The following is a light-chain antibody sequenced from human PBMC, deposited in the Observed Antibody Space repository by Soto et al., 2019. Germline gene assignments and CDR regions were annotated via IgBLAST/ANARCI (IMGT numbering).Light chain of an antibody. V-gene: IGKV3-20*01. CDR1: QSVSSSY. J-gene: IGKJ1*01. Sequence: IVLTQSPGTLSLSPGERATLSCRASQSVSSSYLAWYQQKPGQAPRLLIYGASSRATGIPDRFSGSGSGTDFTLTISRLEPEDFAVYYCQQYGSSPWTFDQGTKVEIK. CDR3: QQYGSSPWT. CDR2: GAS.